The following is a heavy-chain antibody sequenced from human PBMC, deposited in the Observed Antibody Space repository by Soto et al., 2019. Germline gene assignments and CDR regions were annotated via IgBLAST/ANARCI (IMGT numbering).Heavy chain of an antibody. J-gene: IGHJ5*02. CDR2: ISSSSSYI. V-gene: IGHV3-21*01. CDR3: ARETYSSSWFNWFDP. CDR1: GFTFSSYS. D-gene: IGHD6-13*01. Sequence: AGGSLRLSCAASGFTFSSYSMNWVRQAPGKGLEWVSSISSSSSYIYYADSVKGRFTISRDNAKNSLYLQMNSLRAEDTAVYYCARETYSSSWFNWFDPWGQGTLVTVSS.